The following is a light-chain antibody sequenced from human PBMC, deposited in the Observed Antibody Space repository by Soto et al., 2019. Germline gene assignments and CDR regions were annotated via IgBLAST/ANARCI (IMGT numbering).Light chain of an antibody. CDR1: SSDVGSYNF. CDR2: EGS. V-gene: IGLV2-23*01. Sequence: QSVLTQPASVSGSPGQSITISCTGTSSDVGSYNFVSWYQQHPGKAPKLMIYEGSKRPSGVSNRFSGSKSGNTASLTISGLQAEDEADYYCCSYAGSSTSGVFGGGTQLTVL. CDR3: CSYAGSSTSGV. J-gene: IGLJ2*01.